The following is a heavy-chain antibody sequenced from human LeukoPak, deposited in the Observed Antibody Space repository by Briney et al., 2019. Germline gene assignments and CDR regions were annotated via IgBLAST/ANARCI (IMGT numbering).Heavy chain of an antibody. CDR1: GGSFSGYY. Sequence: SETLSLTCAVYGGSFSGYYWSWIRQPPGKGLEWIGEINHSGSTNYNPSLKSRVTISVDTSKNQFSLKLSSVTAADTAVYYCASNRGSGWYDFDSWGQGTLVTVSS. J-gene: IGHJ4*02. CDR3: ASNRGSGWYDFDS. V-gene: IGHV4-34*01. D-gene: IGHD6-19*01. CDR2: INHSGST.